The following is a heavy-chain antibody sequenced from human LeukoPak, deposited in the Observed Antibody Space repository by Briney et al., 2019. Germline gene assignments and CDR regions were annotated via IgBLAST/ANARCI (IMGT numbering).Heavy chain of an antibody. CDR1: GYTFTSYG. CDR2: ISAYNGNT. CDR3: ARAIVVVPAAIVYYYGMDV. J-gene: IGHJ6*02. D-gene: IGHD2-2*01. V-gene: IGHV1-18*01. Sequence: ASVKVSCKASGYTFTSYGISWVRQAPGQGLEWMGWISAYNGNTNYAQKLQGRVTMTTDTSTSTAYMELRSLRSDDTAVYYCARAIVVVPAAIVYYYGMDVWGQGTTVTVSS.